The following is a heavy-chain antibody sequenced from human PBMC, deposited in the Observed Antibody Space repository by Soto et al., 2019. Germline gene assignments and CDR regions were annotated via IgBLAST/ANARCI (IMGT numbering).Heavy chain of an antibody. Sequence: QVQQVQSGAEVKKPGSSVKVSCKASGGTFSSYAISWVRQAPGQGLEWMGGIIPIFGTANYAQKFQGRVTITTDESTSTAYMELSSLRSEDTAVYYCAREYCSGGSCYPYYYYYYGMDVWGQGTTVTVSS. D-gene: IGHD2-15*01. J-gene: IGHJ6*02. CDR1: GGTFSSYA. V-gene: IGHV1-69*01. CDR2: IIPIFGTA. CDR3: AREYCSGGSCYPYYYYYYGMDV.